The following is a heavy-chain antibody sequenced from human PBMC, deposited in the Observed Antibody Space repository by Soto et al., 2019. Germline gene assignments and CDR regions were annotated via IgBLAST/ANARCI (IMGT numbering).Heavy chain of an antibody. V-gene: IGHV3-7*01. CDR1: GFTFSSYW. CDR3: ARDRRPSGYHYYYYYYYLDV. D-gene: IGHD5-12*01. J-gene: IGHJ6*03. Sequence: EGSPRLSCAASGFTFSSYWISWVRQAPGKGLEWVANIKQDGSEKYYVDSVKGRFTISRDNAKNSLYLQMNRVRAEDTAVYYCARDRRPSGYHYYYYYYYLDVWGEGTTVTGSS. CDR2: IKQDGSEK.